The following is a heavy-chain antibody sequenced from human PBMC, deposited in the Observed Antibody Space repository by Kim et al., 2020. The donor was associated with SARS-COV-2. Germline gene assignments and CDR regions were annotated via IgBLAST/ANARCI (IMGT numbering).Heavy chain of an antibody. Sequence: GSLRLSCAASGFTFSSYGMHWVRQAPGKGLEWVAVIWYDGSNKYYADSVKGRFTISRDNSKNTLYLQMNSLRAEDTAVYYCARDMSIAIRRDYWGQGTLVTVSS. CDR2: IWYDGSNK. V-gene: IGHV3-33*01. CDR1: GFTFSSYG. D-gene: IGHD6-6*01. CDR3: ARDMSIAIRRDY. J-gene: IGHJ4*02.